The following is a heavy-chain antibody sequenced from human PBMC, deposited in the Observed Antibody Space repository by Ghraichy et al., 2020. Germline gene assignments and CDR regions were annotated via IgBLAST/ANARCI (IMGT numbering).Heavy chain of an antibody. CDR2: IYYSGST. CDR1: GGSISSSSYY. V-gene: IGHV4-39*01. D-gene: IGHD2-2*01. Sequence: SETLSLTCTVSGGSISSSSYYWGWIRQPPGKGLEWIGTIYYSGSTYYNPSLKSRVTISVDTSKNQFSLKLSSVTAADTAVYFCARQLRFCSSPRCYQYFDYWGQGILVTVSS. J-gene: IGHJ4*02. CDR3: ARQLRFCSSPRCYQYFDY.